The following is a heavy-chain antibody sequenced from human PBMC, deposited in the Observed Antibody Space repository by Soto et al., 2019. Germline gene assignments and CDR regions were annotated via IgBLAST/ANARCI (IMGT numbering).Heavy chain of an antibody. J-gene: IGHJ4*02. Sequence: SETLSLTCTVSGGSISSSSYYWGWIRQPPGKGLEWIGSIYYSGSTYYNPSLKSRVTISVDTSKNQFSLKLSSVTAADTAVYYCARGRRYDFWSGYPAKYYFDYWGQGTLVTVSS. CDR1: GGSISSSSYY. V-gene: IGHV4-39*07. D-gene: IGHD3-3*01. CDR2: IYYSGST. CDR3: ARGRRYDFWSGYPAKYYFDY.